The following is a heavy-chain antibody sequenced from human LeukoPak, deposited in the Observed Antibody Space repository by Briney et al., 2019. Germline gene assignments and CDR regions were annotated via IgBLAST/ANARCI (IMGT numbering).Heavy chain of an antibody. J-gene: IGHJ4*02. CDR1: GFTFGSPW. V-gene: IGHV3-74*01. CDR3: ARGTAGYHSSYFDY. Sequence: GGSLRLSCAASGFTFGSPWMHWVRQAPGKGQVWVSRINSDGSATAYADSVKGRFTISRDNAENTLYLQMNSLRAEDTAVYYCARGTAGYHSSYFDYWGQGTLVTVSS. CDR2: INSDGSAT. D-gene: IGHD3-16*02.